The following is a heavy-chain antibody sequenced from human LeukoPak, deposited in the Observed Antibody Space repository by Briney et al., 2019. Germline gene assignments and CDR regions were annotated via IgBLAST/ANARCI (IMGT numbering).Heavy chain of an antibody. Sequence: ASVKVSCKASGYTFISYGISWVRQAPGQGLEWMGWISAYNGNTNYAQKLRGRVTMTTDTSTSTAYMELRSLRSDDTAVYYCARTNQDDYYDSSGRRWAFDIWGQGTMVTVSS. V-gene: IGHV1-18*01. CDR2: ISAYNGNT. CDR1: GYTFISYG. D-gene: IGHD3-22*01. CDR3: ARTNQDDYYDSSGRRWAFDI. J-gene: IGHJ3*02.